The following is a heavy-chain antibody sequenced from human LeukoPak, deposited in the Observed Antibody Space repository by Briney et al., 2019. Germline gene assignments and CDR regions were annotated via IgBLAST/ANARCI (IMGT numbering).Heavy chain of an antibody. CDR1: GYTFTGYY. J-gene: IGHJ5*01. Sequence: ASVKVSCKASGYTFTGYYVHWVRQAPGQGLEWMGWINTNSGGTNYAQKFQGRVTMTRDTSISTAYMELGRLRSDDTAVYYCARGMGGYRYGPNWFDPWGQGTLVTVSS. D-gene: IGHD5-18*01. CDR3: ARGMGGYRYGPNWFDP. V-gene: IGHV1-2*02. CDR2: INTNSGGT.